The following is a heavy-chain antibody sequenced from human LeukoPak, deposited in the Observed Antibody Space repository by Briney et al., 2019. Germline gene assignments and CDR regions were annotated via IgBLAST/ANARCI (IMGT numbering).Heavy chain of an antibody. D-gene: IGHD6-19*01. CDR1: GFNFKTYS. CDR3: ARGGYESTVAYTLDH. CDR2: ISSTKTYI. J-gene: IGHJ4*02. V-gene: IGHV3-21*01. Sequence: GGSLRLSCVASGFNFKTYSMNWARQAPGKGLEWVASISSTKTYIYYADSLEGRFTISRDNAKNSLYLQMNSLRPEDTGVYYCARGGYESTVAYTLDHWGRGTRVTVSS.